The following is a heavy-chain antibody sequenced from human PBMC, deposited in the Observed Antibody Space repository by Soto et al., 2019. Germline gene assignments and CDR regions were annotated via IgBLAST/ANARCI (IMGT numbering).Heavy chain of an antibody. CDR1: GFTFRRHG. V-gene: IGHV3-30*18. CDR3: AEYWRTTLNYYGTDV. D-gene: IGHD2-15*01. CDR2: LSYDGSNE. J-gene: IGHJ6*01. Sequence: GGSLRLSCAASGFTFRRHGMHWVRQAPGKGLESVAILSYDGSNEYYADSVKGRFTISRDNSKNTLYLEMNNLRAEDTAVYYCAEYWRTTLNYYGTDVYGQGTQVTVSS.